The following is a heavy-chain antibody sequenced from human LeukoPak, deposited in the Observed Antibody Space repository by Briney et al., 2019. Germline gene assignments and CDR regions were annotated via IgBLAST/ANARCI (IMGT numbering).Heavy chain of an antibody. CDR2: ISSSSTYI. D-gene: IGHD6-13*01. V-gene: IGHV3-21*01. Sequence: GGSLRLSCAASGFTFSSYSMIWVRQAPGKGLEWVSSISSSSTYIYYADSVKGRFTISRDNAKNSLYLQMNSLRAADTALYYCARDLGQQLAFDPWGQGTLVTVSS. CDR3: ARDLGQQLAFDP. J-gene: IGHJ5*02. CDR1: GFTFSSYS.